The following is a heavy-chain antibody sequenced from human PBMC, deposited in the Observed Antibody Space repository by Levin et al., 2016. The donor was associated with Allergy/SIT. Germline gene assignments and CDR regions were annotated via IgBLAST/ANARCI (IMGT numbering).Heavy chain of an antibody. J-gene: IGHJ4*02. Sequence: SETLSLTCTVSGGSISSYYWSWIRQPPGKGLEWIGYIYYSGSTNYNPSLKSRVTISVDTSKNQFSLKLSSVTAADTAVYYCAREGMAMVALDYWGQGTLVTVSS. V-gene: IGHV4-59*01. CDR1: GGSISSYY. CDR3: AREGMAMVALDY. D-gene: IGHD5-18*01. CDR2: IYYSGST.